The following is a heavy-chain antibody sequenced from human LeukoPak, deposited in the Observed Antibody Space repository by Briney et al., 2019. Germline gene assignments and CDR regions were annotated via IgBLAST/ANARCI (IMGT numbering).Heavy chain of an antibody. CDR2: INPSGGST. V-gene: IGHV1-46*01. CDR1: GYTFTSYY. Sequence: GASVKVSCKASGYTFTSYYMHWVRQAPGQGLEWMGIINPSGGSTSYAQKFQGRVTMTRDTSTSTVYMELSSLRSEDTAVYYCARVSVPAAIPPNLRFLDRVKEEDFDYWGQGTLVTVSS. D-gene: IGHD2-2*02. CDR3: ARVSVPAAIPPNLRFLDRVKEEDFDY. J-gene: IGHJ4*02.